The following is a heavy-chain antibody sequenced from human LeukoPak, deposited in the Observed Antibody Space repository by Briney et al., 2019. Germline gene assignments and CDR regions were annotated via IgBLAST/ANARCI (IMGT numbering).Heavy chain of an antibody. V-gene: IGHV4-59*01. Sequence: PSETLPLTCTVSGGSISTYYWSWIRQPPGKGLEWIGYIFYSGSTNYNASLKSRVTISLDTSKNQFSLRLSSVTAADTAVYYCARESPFNNWGQGGDIDYWGQGTLVTVSS. D-gene: IGHD7-27*01. J-gene: IGHJ4*02. CDR3: ARESPFNNWGQGGDIDY. CDR2: IFYSGST. CDR1: GGSISTYY.